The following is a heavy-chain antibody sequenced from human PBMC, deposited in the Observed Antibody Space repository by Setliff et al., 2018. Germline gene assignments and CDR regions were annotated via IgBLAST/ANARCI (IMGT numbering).Heavy chain of an antibody. Sequence: SETLSLTCTVSGGSISSHYWSWVRQPPGKGLEWIGFISYTGGTYYNPSLKSRVTISVDKSKNQFSLKLSSVTAADTAVYYCARFTGTTPYYYGMDVWGQGTTVTVSS. J-gene: IGHJ6*02. D-gene: IGHD1-7*01. CDR3: ARFTGTTPYYYGMDV. CDR1: GGSISSHY. CDR2: ISYTGGT. V-gene: IGHV4-59*11.